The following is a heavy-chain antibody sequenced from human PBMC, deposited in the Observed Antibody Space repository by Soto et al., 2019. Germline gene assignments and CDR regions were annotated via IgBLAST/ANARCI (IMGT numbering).Heavy chain of an antibody. CDR3: ARLGYCSGGSCYSDAFDI. V-gene: IGHV4-59*01. J-gene: IGHJ3*02. D-gene: IGHD2-15*01. CDR2: IYYSGST. CDR1: GGSISSYY. Sequence: QVQLQESGPGLVKPSETLSLTCTVSGGSISSYYWSWIRQPPGKGLEWIGYIYYSGSTNYNPSLKGRVTISVDTSKNQFSLKLSSVTAADTAVYYCARLGYCSGGSCYSDAFDIWGQGTMVTVSS.